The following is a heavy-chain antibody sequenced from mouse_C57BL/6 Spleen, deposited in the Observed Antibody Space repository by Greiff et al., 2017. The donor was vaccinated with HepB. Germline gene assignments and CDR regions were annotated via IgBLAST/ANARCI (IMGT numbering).Heavy chain of an antibody. D-gene: IGHD1-1*01. V-gene: IGHV5-17*01. Sequence: EVKLMESGGGLVKPGGSLKLSCAASGFTFSDYGMHWVRQAPEKGLEWVAYISSGSSTIYYADTVKGRFTISRDNAKNTLFLQMTSLRSEDTAMYYCALIYYYGSRDYWGQGTTLTVSS. CDR2: ISSGSSTI. CDR1: GFTFSDYG. J-gene: IGHJ2*01. CDR3: ALIYYYGSRDY.